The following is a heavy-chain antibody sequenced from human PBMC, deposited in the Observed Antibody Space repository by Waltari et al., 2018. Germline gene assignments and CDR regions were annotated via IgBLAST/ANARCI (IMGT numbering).Heavy chain of an antibody. CDR2: INHSGST. CDR1: GGSFSGYY. J-gene: IGHJ4*02. V-gene: IGHV4-34*01. Sequence: QVQLQQWGAGLLKPSETLSLTCAVYGGSFSGYYWSWIRQPPGKGLEWIGEINHSGSTNYNPSLKSRVTISVDTSKNQFSLKLSSVTAADTAVYYCARGASIAAAGILGYWGQGTLVTVSS. D-gene: IGHD6-13*01. CDR3: ARGASIAAAGILGY.